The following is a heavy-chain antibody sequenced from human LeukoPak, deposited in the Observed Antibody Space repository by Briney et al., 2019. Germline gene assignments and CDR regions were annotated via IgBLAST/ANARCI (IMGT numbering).Heavy chain of an antibody. CDR1: GFTFSTSS. D-gene: IGHD3-10*01. J-gene: IGHJ4*02. Sequence: GGSLRLSCAASGFTFSTSSMNWVRQAPGKGLEWVSSITSSSSYIYYADSVKGRFTISRDNAKNSLYLQMNSLRAEDTAVYYCARELGSGSTRDYWGQGTLVTVSS. V-gene: IGHV3-21*01. CDR2: ITSSSSYI. CDR3: ARELGSGSTRDY.